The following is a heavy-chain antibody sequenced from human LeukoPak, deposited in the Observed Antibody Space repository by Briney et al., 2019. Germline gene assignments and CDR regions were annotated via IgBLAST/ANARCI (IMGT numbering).Heavy chain of an antibody. D-gene: IGHD3-3*01. Sequence: ASVKVSCKASGYSFIGYYIHWVRQAPGQGLEWMGWINPNNGGTNYAQTFQGRVSMTRDTSISTVYMELSRLRSDDTAVYYCARGYRTSFWSGYYYWGQGTLVTVSS. CDR1: GYSFIGYY. CDR3: ARGYRTSFWSGYYY. V-gene: IGHV1-2*02. J-gene: IGHJ4*02. CDR2: INPNNGGT.